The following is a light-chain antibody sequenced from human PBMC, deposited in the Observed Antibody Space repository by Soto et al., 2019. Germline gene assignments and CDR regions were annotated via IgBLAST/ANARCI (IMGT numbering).Light chain of an antibody. Sequence: DIQMTQSPSTLSASVGDRVTITCRASQSISSWLAWYQQKAGKAPKLLFYKASSLESGVPSRFSVSGSGTEFTLTISSLQPGDFATYYCQQYNSYLTFGQGTMVEIK. CDR2: KAS. CDR1: QSISSW. V-gene: IGKV1-5*03. J-gene: IGKJ1*01. CDR3: QQYNSYLT.